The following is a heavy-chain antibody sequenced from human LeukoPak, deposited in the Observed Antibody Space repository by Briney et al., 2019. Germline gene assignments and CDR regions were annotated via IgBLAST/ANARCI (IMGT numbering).Heavy chain of an antibody. CDR2: ISGSGGNT. J-gene: IGHJ5*01. CDR3: AKDLHDYGNYVGWFDS. CDR1: GFTFSSYA. D-gene: IGHD4-11*01. Sequence: PGGSLRLSCVASGFTFSSYAMDCVRQAPGKGLEWVSAISGSGGNTYYADSVKGRFTISRDHSKTTLFLQMNSLRAEDTAVYYCAKDLHDYGNYVGWFDSWGQGTLVTVSS. V-gene: IGHV3-23*01.